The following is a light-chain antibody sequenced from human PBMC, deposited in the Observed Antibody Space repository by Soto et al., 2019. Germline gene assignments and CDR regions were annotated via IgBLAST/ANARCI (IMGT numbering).Light chain of an antibody. CDR3: QQYGSSPQT. V-gene: IGKV3-20*01. J-gene: IGKJ1*01. CDR2: GAS. Sequence: EIVLTQSPGTLSLSPGGRAALSCRASQSVSSSSLAWYQQKPGQAPRLLVYGASSRATGVPDRFSGSGSGTDFTLIISSLRPEDFALYFCQQYGSSPQTFGQGTKVESK. CDR1: QSVSSSS.